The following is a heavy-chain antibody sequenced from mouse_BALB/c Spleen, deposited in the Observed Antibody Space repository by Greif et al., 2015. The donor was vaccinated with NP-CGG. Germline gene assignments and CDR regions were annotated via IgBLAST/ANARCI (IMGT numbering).Heavy chain of an antibody. CDR2: ILPGSGST. V-gene: IGHV1-9*01. Sequence: QVQLQQPGAELMKPGASVKISCKATGYTFSSYWIEWVKQRPGHGLEWIGEILPGSGSTNYNEKFKGKATFTADTSPNTAYMQLSILTSEDSAVYYCARKGTARATLAYCGQGTLVTVSA. D-gene: IGHD3-2*01. J-gene: IGHJ3*01. CDR3: ARKGTARATLAY. CDR1: GYTFSSYW.